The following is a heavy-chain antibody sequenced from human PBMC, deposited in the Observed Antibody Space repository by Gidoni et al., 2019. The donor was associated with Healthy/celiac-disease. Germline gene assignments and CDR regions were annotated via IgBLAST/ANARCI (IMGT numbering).Heavy chain of an antibody. Sequence: QVQLQESGPGLVTPSQTLSLTCTVPGGSISSGGYYWSWLRQHPGKGLEWLGYIYYSGSTYYNPSLKSRVTISVDTSKNQFSLKLSSVTAADTAVYYCAREGGSSSSGDWFDPWGQGTLVTVSS. V-gene: IGHV4-31*03. D-gene: IGHD6-13*01. CDR1: GGSISSGGYY. CDR2: IYYSGST. J-gene: IGHJ5*02. CDR3: AREGGSSSSGDWFDP.